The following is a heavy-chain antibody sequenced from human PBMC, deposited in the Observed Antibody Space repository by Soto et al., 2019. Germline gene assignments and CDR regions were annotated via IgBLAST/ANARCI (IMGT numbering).Heavy chain of an antibody. CDR1: GGSISSYY. J-gene: IGHJ5*02. CDR2: IYYSGST. CDR3: AIETQQLETNWFDP. Sequence: SETLSLTCTVSGGSISSYYWSWIRQPPGKGLEWIGYIYYSGSTNYNPSLKSRVTISVDTSKNQFSLKLSSVTAADTAVYYCAIETQQLETNWFDPWGQGTLVTVSS. V-gene: IGHV4-59*01. D-gene: IGHD6-13*01.